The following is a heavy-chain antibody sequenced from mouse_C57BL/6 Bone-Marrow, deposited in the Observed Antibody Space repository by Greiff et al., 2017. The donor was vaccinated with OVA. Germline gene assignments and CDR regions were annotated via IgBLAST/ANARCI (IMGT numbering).Heavy chain of an antibody. CDR3: ARLLRYLLKYLDV. Sequence: QVQLQQPGAELVKPGASVKLSCKASGYTFTSYWMHWVKQRPGHGLEWLGMIHPNSGSTNYNEKFKSKATLTVDKSSSTAYMQLSSLTSEDSAVYYCARLLRYLLKYLDVWGTGTTVTVSS. D-gene: IGHD1-1*01. V-gene: IGHV1-64*01. J-gene: IGHJ1*03. CDR1: GYTFTSYW. CDR2: IHPNSGST.